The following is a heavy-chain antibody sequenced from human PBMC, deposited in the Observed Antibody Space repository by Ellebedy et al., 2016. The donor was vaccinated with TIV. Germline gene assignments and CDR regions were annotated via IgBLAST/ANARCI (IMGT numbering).Heavy chain of an antibody. CDR1: GYTFTSYD. D-gene: IGHD4-17*01. CDR3: ARDPSGAYGDYYFDY. Sequence: ASVKVSXXASGYTFTSYDINWVRQATGQGLEWMGWMNPNSGNTGYAQKFQGRVTITRDTSASTAYMELSSLRSEDTAVYYCARDPSGAYGDYYFDYWGQGTLVTVSS. J-gene: IGHJ4*02. V-gene: IGHV1-8*01. CDR2: MNPNSGNT.